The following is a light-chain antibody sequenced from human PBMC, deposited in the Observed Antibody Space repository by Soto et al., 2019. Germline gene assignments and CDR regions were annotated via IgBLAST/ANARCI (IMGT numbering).Light chain of an antibody. CDR3: QNFGDSPFT. Sequence: EIVLMQSPDTLSLSPGERATLSCRASESISNHYIAWYQQKPGQAPRLLIFGASTRATGIPDRFSGSWSGTDFTLTISRLEPEDFAVYYCQNFGDSPFTFGPGT. CDR1: ESISNHY. J-gene: IGKJ3*01. CDR2: GAS. V-gene: IGKV3-20*01.